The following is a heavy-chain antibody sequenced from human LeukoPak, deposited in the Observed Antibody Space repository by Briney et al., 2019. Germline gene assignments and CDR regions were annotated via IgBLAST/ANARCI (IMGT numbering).Heavy chain of an antibody. CDR3: VRGFDGYFGFDL. Sequence: GGSLRLSCAASGFIFSTYWMSWVRLAPGKGLEWVANINQDGSETFYVDSVKGRFTISRDSGKNSMFVQMDSLRAEDTAVYYCVRGFDGYFGFDLWGQGTMVTVSS. CDR2: INQDGSET. CDR1: GFIFSTYW. D-gene: IGHD5-24*01. J-gene: IGHJ3*01. V-gene: IGHV3-7*05.